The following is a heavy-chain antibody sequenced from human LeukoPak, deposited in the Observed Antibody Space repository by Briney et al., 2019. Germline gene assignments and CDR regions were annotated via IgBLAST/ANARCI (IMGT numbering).Heavy chain of an antibody. CDR1: GYTFTSYG. D-gene: IGHD5-18*01. V-gene: IGHV1-18*01. Sequence: ASVKVSCKTSGYTFTSYGITWVRQAPGQGLEWMGWISTYNGNTNYAQKFQGRVTMTTDTSTSTAYMELRSRRSDDTAVYYCARTHLWLSGEAFDIWGQGTMVTVSS. CDR2: ISTYNGNT. CDR3: ARTHLWLSGEAFDI. J-gene: IGHJ3*02.